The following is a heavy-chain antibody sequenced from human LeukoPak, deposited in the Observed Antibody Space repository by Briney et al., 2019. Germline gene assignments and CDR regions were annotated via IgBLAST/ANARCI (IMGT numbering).Heavy chain of an antibody. CDR2: IYPGDSDT. V-gene: IGHV5-51*01. CDR1: GHSFTSYW. CDR3: ARLADCSSTSCLGFDY. D-gene: IGHD2-2*01. Sequence: GESLKISCKGSGHSFTSYWIGWVRQMPGKGLEWMGIIYPGDSDTRYSPSFQGQVTISADKSISTAYLQWSSLKASDTAMYYCARLADCSSTSCLGFDYWGQGTLVTVSS. J-gene: IGHJ4*02.